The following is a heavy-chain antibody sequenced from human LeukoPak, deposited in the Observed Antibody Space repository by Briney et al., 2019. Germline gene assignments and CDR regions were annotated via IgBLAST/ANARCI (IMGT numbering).Heavy chain of an antibody. D-gene: IGHD6-19*01. V-gene: IGHV4-61*02. CDR2: IYSSGST. CDR3: ARKIAVAGRGDAFDI. Sequence: PSETLSLTCTVSGGSISSGSYYWSWIRQPAGKGLEWIGRIYSSGSTNYNPSLKSRVTISLETSKNHFSLKLSSVTAADTALYYCARKIAVAGRGDAFDIWGQGTMVTVSS. J-gene: IGHJ3*02. CDR1: GGSISSGSYY.